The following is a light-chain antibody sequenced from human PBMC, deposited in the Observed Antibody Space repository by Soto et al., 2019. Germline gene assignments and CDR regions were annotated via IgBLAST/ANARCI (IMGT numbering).Light chain of an antibody. CDR1: QSVTTSY. V-gene: IGKV3-20*01. CDR3: QQYGSSPFT. CDR2: GAS. Sequence: EIVLTQSPGTLSLSPGERLTLSCRASQSVTTSYVAWYQHKPGQAPRLLIYGASTKATGTPARFNGSGSGTDFTLTISRLEPEDFAVYYCQQYGSSPFTFGPGTKVDFK. J-gene: IGKJ3*01.